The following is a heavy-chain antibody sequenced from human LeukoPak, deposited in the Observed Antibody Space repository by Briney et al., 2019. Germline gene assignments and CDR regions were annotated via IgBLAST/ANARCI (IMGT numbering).Heavy chain of an antibody. CDR2: INHSGST. J-gene: IGHJ4*02. CDR3: ARGRYGSSTSCYTSFDY. D-gene: IGHD2-2*02. V-gene: IGHV4-34*01. Sequence: SETLSLTCAVYGGSFSGYYWSWIRQPPGKGLEWIGEINHSGSTNYNPSLKSRVTISVDTSKNQFSLKLSSVTAADTAVYYCARGRYGSSTSCYTSFDYWGQGTLVTVSS. CDR1: GGSFSGYY.